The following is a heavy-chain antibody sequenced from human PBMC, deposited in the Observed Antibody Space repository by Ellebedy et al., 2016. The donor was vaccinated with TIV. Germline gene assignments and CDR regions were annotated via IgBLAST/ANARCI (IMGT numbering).Heavy chain of an antibody. V-gene: IGHV5-10-1*01. Sequence: WESLKISCKGSGYSFDTYWITWVRQMPGKGLESVGRIDPSDSYTKYSPSFQGHVTFSVDKSISTAYLQWSSLKASDTARYYCAKGTSPWGQGTLVTVSS. CDR1: GYSFDTYW. D-gene: IGHD1-7*01. J-gene: IGHJ5*02. CDR2: IDPSDSYT. CDR3: AKGTSP.